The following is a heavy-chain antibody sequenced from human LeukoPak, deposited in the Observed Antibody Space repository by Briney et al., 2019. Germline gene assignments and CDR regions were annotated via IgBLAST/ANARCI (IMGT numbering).Heavy chain of an antibody. Sequence: GGSLRLSCAASGFTFRNYWMTWVRQASGKGLEWVANINPDGSEQYYVDSVKGRFTISRDNAKNSLYLQMNSLRAEDTAVYYCAKDSGAGGYEPFDYWGQGTLVTVSS. CDR1: GFTFRNYW. D-gene: IGHD5-12*01. J-gene: IGHJ4*02. V-gene: IGHV3-7*03. CDR2: INPDGSEQ. CDR3: AKDSGAGGYEPFDY.